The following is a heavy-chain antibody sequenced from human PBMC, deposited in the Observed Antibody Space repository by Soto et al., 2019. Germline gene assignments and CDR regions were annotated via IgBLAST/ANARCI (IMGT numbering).Heavy chain of an antibody. J-gene: IGHJ4*02. V-gene: IGHV4-34*01. CDR3: ARHHVRGRTIAGAAEF. CDR2: INQSGNT. Sequence: SETLSLTCAVSGGSFTGYYWSWIRQPPGKGLEWIGEINQSGNTNYNPSLKSRVTISVDTSKNQLFLNLTSVTAADTAMYYCARHHVRGRTIAGAAEFWGQGTLVTVSS. CDR1: GGSFTGYY. D-gene: IGHD6-13*01.